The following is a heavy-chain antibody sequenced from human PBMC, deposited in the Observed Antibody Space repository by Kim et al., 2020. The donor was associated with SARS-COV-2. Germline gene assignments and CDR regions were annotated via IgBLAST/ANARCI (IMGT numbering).Heavy chain of an antibody. CDR3: ARHERGSWSYFDY. CDR1: GGSISSSSYY. J-gene: IGHJ4*02. CDR2: IYYSGST. Sequence: SETLSLTCTVSGGSISSSSYYWGWIRQPPGKGLEWIGSIYYSGSTYYNPSLKSRVTISVDTSKNQFSLKLSSVTAADTAVYYCARHERGSWSYFDYWGQGTLVTVSS. D-gene: IGHD6-13*01. V-gene: IGHV4-39*01.